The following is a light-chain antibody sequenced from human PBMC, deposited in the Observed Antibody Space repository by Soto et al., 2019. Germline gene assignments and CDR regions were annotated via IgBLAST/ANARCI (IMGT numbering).Light chain of an antibody. V-gene: IGKV1-39*01. CDR3: QHGYSTPLA. CDR1: QSISTY. J-gene: IGKJ4*01. Sequence: DIQMTQSPSSLSASVGDRVTITCRASQSISTYLHWYQQKPGKAPNLLIYAASTFQSGVPSRFSGSGSGTVFTLTISSLQPADFATYVGQHGYSTPLAFGGGTKGDI. CDR2: AAS.